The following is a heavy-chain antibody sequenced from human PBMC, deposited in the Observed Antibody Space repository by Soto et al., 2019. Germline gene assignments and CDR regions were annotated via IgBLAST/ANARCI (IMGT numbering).Heavy chain of an antibody. CDR1: GYTFTSYY. CDR2: INPSGGST. J-gene: IGHJ3*02. CDR3: ARARDSSGYYPLGAFDI. Sequence: ASVKVSCKASGYTFTSYYMHWVRQAPGQGLEWMGIINPSGGSTSYAQKFQGRVTMTRDTSTSTVYMELSSLRSEDTAVYYCARARDSSGYYPLGAFDIWRQGTMVTVSS. D-gene: IGHD3-22*01. V-gene: IGHV1-46*01.